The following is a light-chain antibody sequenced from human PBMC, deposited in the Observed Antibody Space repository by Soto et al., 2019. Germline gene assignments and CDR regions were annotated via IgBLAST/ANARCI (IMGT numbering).Light chain of an antibody. Sequence: QSVLTQPASVSGSPGQSITISCTGTSSDVGGYDYVSWYQLHPGKAPKLMVFEVNNRPSGVSYRFSGPKSGNTASLTISGLQAEDEADYFCSASSTSAAYLFAPGTKVTV. V-gene: IGLV2-14*01. CDR2: EVN. J-gene: IGLJ1*01. CDR1: SSDVGGYDY. CDR3: SASSTSAAYL.